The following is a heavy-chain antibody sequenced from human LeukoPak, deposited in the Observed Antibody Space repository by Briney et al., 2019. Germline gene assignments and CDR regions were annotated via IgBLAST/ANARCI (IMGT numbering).Heavy chain of an antibody. CDR1: GFTFSSYS. J-gene: IGHJ4*02. Sequence: GGSLRLSCAASGFTFSSYSINWVRQAPGKGLEWVSSISSSSSYIYYADSVKGRFTISRDNAKNSLYLQINSLRAEDTAVYYCARGGGVAGTDYWGQGTLVTVSS. CDR3: ARGGGVAGTDY. D-gene: IGHD6-19*01. CDR2: ISSSSSYI. V-gene: IGHV3-21*01.